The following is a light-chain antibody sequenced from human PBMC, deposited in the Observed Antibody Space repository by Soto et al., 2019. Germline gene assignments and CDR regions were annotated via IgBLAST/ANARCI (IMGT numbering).Light chain of an antibody. CDR2: WAS. V-gene: IGKV4-1*01. CDR3: QQYYSSVT. J-gene: IGKJ2*01. Sequence: DLVMTQSPDSLSVSLGERATSNCKSSQTVFHTSYNKDFLAWYQQKAGQPPKLLFYWASTRESGVPARFSGGGSGTDFSLTISSLQPEDVAVYYCQQYYSSVTFGQGTKLEIK. CDR1: QTVFHTSYNKDF.